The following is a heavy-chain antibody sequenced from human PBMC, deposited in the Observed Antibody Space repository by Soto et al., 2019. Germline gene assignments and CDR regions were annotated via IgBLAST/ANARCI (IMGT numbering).Heavy chain of an antibody. CDR1: GYALTELS. D-gene: IGHD6-6*01. CDR2: LDPEDGET. Sequence: ASVKVSCKVSGYALTELSMHWVRQAPGKGLEWMGGLDPEDGETIYAQKFQGRVTMTEDTSTDTAYMELSSLRSEDTAVNYCATGPPAIAACLYYLDYWGQGTLVTVSS. V-gene: IGHV1-24*01. CDR3: ATGPPAIAACLYYLDY. J-gene: IGHJ4*02.